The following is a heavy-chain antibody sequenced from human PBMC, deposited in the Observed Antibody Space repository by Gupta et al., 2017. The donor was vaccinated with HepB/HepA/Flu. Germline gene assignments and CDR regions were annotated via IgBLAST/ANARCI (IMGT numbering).Heavy chain of an antibody. CDR1: GYRFSTYG. J-gene: IGHJ3*01. D-gene: IGHD1-1*01. V-gene: IGHV1-18*04. Sequence: QVQLVQSGIEVKKPGASVKVSCKASGYRFSTYGLSWVRQTPGQGLQWVGWISPSNGDTEYAQNVQGRVTVTIDISTSTMYMELRNLGSDDTAVYYCARHTGWAGGAFDLWGQGTVVTVSS. CDR2: ISPSNGDT. CDR3: ARHTGWAGGAFDL.